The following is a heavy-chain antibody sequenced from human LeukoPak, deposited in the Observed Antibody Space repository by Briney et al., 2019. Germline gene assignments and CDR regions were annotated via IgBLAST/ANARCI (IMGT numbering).Heavy chain of an antibody. D-gene: IGHD6-6*01. J-gene: IGHJ4*02. V-gene: IGHV4-34*01. Sequence: SETLSLTCAVYGGSFSGYYWSWIRQPPGKGLEWIGEINHSGSTNYNPSLKSRVTISVDTSKNQFSLKLSSVTAADTAVYYCARAAARSPYSSSSGNDYWGQGTLVTVSS. CDR1: GGSFSGYY. CDR2: INHSGST. CDR3: ARAAARSPYSSSSGNDY.